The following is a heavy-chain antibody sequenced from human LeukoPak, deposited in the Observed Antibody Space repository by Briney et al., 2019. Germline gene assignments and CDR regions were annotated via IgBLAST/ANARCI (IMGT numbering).Heavy chain of an antibody. Sequence: PSETLSLTCAVYGGSFSGYYWSWIRQPPGKGLEWIGEINHSGSTNYNPSLKSRVTISVDTSKNQFSLKLSSVTAADTAVYYCARVHYSSNWYAGYWGQGTLVTVSS. J-gene: IGHJ4*02. V-gene: IGHV4-34*01. CDR3: ARVHYSSNWYAGY. CDR1: GGSFSGYY. CDR2: INHSGST. D-gene: IGHD6-13*01.